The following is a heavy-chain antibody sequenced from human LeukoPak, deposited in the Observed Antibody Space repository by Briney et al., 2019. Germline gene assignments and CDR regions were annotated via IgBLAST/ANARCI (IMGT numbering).Heavy chain of an antibody. V-gene: IGHV4-59*08. CDR1: GGSISSYY. Sequence: SETLSLTCTVSGGSISSYYWSWIRQPPGKGLEWIGYIYYSGSTNYNPSLKSRVTISVDTSKNQFSLKLSSVTAADTAVYYCARQVGATSASYFDYWGQGTLVPVSS. J-gene: IGHJ4*02. CDR2: IYYSGST. D-gene: IGHD1-26*01. CDR3: ARQVGATSASYFDY.